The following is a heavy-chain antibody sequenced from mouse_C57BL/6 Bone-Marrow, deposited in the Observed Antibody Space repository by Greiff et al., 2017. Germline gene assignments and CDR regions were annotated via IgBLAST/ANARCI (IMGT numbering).Heavy chain of an antibody. Sequence: EVQGVESGGDLVKPGGSLKLSCAASGFTFSSYGMSWVRQTPDKRLEWVATISRGGSYTYYPDSVKGRFTISRDNAKNTLYLQLSSLKSEAPAMFYGVKRGDYGHVDYWGQGTTLTVSS. D-gene: IGHD1-1*01. CDR2: ISRGGSYT. J-gene: IGHJ2*01. CDR3: VKRGDYGHVDY. V-gene: IGHV5-6*01. CDR1: GFTFSSYG.